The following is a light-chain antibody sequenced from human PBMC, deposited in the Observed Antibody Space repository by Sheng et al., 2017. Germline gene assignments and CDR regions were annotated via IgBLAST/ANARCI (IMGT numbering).Light chain of an antibody. CDR3: QTWGTGIRV. Sequence: QLVLTQSPSASASLGASVKLTCTLSSGHSTYAIAWHQQQPEKGPRYLMKLNSDGNHRKGDGIPDRFSGSSSGAERYLTISSLQSEDEADYYCQTWGTGIRVFVGGTKLTVL. J-gene: IGLJ3*02. CDR1: SGHSTYA. V-gene: IGLV4-69*01. CDR2: LNSDGNH.